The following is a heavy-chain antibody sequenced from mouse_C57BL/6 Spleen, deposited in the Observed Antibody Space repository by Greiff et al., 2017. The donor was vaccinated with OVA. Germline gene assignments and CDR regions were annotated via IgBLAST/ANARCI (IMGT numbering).Heavy chain of an antibody. D-gene: IGHD2-3*01. CDR1: GYTFTNYW. CDR2: FNPSSGGT. J-gene: IGHJ2*01. Sequence: QVQLQQPGTELVKPGASVKLSCKASGYTFTNYWVHWVKQRPGQGLEWIGNFNPSSGGTNYNEKVKAKATLTVDKSSSTAYMQLSSLTSEDSAVYYWARDGGYWGQGTTLTVSS. V-gene: IGHV1-53*01. CDR3: ARDGGY.